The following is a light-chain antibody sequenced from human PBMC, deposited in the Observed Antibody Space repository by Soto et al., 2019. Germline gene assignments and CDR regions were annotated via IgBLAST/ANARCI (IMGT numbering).Light chain of an antibody. J-gene: IGKJ1*01. Sequence: DIQMTQSPSTLSASVGDRVTNTCRASQSISTWLAWYQQKPGKAPKLLIYDASSLESGVPSRFSGSVSGTEFTLTISSLQPDDFATYYCQQYKSYSTFGQGTKVDIK. CDR2: DAS. V-gene: IGKV1-5*01. CDR3: QQYKSYST. CDR1: QSISTW.